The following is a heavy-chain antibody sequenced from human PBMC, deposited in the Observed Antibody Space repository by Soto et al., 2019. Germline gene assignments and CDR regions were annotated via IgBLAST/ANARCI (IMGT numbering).Heavy chain of an antibody. CDR2: ISGSGGRT. CDR1: GLTFRNYA. Sequence: EVQLLESGGALVQPGGSLRLSCAASGLTFRNYAMSWVRQAPGKGLEWVSAISGSGGRTYNADSVKGRFTISRDNSRNTLFLQMNSLRAEDTAVYYCAKDLEYCSGGDCYKSSYWYFDLWGRGTLVTVSS. CDR3: AKDLEYCSGGDCYKSSYWYFDL. D-gene: IGHD2-15*01. V-gene: IGHV3-23*01. J-gene: IGHJ2*01.